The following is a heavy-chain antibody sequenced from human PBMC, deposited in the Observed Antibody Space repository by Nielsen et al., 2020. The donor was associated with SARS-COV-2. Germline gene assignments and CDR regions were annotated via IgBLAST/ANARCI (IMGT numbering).Heavy chain of an antibody. CDR2: ISGSGGST. CDR3: AIIDAFDI. J-gene: IGHJ3*02. V-gene: IGHV3-23*01. CDR1: GFTFSSYA. Sequence: GESLKISCAASGFTFSSYAMSWVRQAPGKGLEWVSAISGSGGSTHYADSVKGRFTISRDNSKNTLYLQMNSLRAEDTAVYYCAIIDAFDIWGQGTMVTVSS.